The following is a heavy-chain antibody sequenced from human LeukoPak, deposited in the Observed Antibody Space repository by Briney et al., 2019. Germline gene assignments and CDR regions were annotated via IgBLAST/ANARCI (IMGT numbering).Heavy chain of an antibody. Sequence: GGSLRLSCAASGFKFSDHYIDWVRQAPGKGLEWVGRSRKKARSYTQEYAASVEGRITRYRDVSAGSLYLEMNSLRTENTAVYYGAKQSWQQLVHDWFDPWCQGTLVTVSS. CDR2: SRKKARSYTQ. V-gene: IGHV3-72*01. CDR1: GFKFSDHY. CDR3: AKQSWQQLVHDWFDP. J-gene: IGHJ5*02. D-gene: IGHD6-13*01.